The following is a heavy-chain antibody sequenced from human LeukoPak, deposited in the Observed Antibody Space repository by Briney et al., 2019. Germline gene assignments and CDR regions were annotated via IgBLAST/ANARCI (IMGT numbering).Heavy chain of an antibody. V-gene: IGHV1-46*01. Sequence: ASVKVSCKASGYTFTSYYMHWVRQAPGQGLEWMGIINPSGGTTSYAQKFQGRVTMTRDMSTSTVYMELSSLRSEDTAVYYCARDPGTMVRGVTRFDYWGQGTLVTVSS. CDR3: ARDPGTMVRGVTRFDY. CDR1: GYTFTSYY. D-gene: IGHD3-10*01. J-gene: IGHJ4*02. CDR2: INPSGGTT.